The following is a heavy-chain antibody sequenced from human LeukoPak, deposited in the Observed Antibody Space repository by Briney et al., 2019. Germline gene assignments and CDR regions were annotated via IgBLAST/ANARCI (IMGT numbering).Heavy chain of an antibody. CDR2: LSHSGYT. CDR3: ARSGYIYGADAFDI. Sequence: SETLSLTSAVSGASINSVYWRWIRQPPGKGLEWIGYLSHSGYTDYHPFLKSRITMSVDTSKNYLSLKLTSMTAADTALYYCARSGYIYGADAFDIWGQGTMVSVSS. CDR1: GASINSVY. V-gene: IGHV4-59*01. J-gene: IGHJ3*02. D-gene: IGHD5-18*01.